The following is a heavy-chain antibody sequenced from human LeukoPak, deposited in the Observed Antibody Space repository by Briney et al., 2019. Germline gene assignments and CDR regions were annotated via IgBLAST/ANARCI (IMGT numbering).Heavy chain of an antibody. Sequence: GESLKISCKGSGYSFTSYWIGWVRQMPGKGLEWMGIIYPGDSDTRYSPSFQGQVTISADKSISTAYLQWSSLKASDTAMYYCARRPGYYYGSGSYYKTYYFDYWGQETLVTVSS. CDR2: IYPGDSDT. V-gene: IGHV5-51*01. CDR1: GYSFTSYW. J-gene: IGHJ4*02. D-gene: IGHD3-10*01. CDR3: ARRPGYYYGSGSYYKTYYFDY.